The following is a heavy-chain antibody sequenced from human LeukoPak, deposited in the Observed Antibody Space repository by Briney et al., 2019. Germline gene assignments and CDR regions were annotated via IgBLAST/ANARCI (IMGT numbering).Heavy chain of an antibody. D-gene: IGHD2-15*01. Sequence: VSGPTLVKPTQTLTLTCTFSGFSLSTSGVGVGWIRQPPGKALEWLALIYWDDDKRYSPSLKSRLTITKDTSKNQVVLTMTNMDPVDTATYYCAHSFCGGSCYHPGALFDYWGQGTLVTVSS. CDR2: IYWDDDK. CDR3: AHSFCGGSCYHPGALFDY. CDR1: GFSLSTSGVG. V-gene: IGHV2-5*02. J-gene: IGHJ4*02.